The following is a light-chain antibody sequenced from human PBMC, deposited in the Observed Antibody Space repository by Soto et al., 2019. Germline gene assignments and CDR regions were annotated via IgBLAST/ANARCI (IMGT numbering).Light chain of an antibody. CDR1: SSDVGGYNY. Sequence: QSALTQPASVSGSPGQSITISCTGTSSDVGGYNYVSWYQQHPGKAPKLMIYDVSNRPSGVSNRFSGSKSGNTASLTISGLQAEDEADYYCSSYTTNVTYVFGTRTKLTVL. CDR3: SSYTTNVTYV. CDR2: DVS. J-gene: IGLJ1*01. V-gene: IGLV2-14*01.